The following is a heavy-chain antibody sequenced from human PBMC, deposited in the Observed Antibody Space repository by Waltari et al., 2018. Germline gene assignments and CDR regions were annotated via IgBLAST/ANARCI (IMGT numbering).Heavy chain of an antibody. J-gene: IGHJ4*02. D-gene: IGHD3-10*01. CDR1: GYTFTGYY. CDR2: INPNSGGT. CDR3: ARATQGGEFFDY. Sequence: VKVSCKASGYTFTGYYMHWVRQAPGQGLEWMGWINPNSGGTNYAQKFQGRVTMTRDTSISTAYMELSRLRSDDTAVYYCARATQGGEFFDYWGQGTLVTVSS. V-gene: IGHV1-2*02.